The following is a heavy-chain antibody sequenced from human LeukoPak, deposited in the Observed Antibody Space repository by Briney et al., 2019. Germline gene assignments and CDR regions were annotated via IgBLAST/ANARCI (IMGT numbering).Heavy chain of an antibody. CDR1: GGSISSSSYF. Sequence: IPSETLSLTCTVSGGSISSSSYFWGWIRQPPGKGLECIAIIYYSGKTHYNPSLRSRVTISVDTSKNQFSLKLSSMTAADTALYYCARVGSCGGGTCAWDYWGLGTLVTVSS. J-gene: IGHJ4*02. CDR2: IYYSGKT. V-gene: IGHV4-39*01. D-gene: IGHD2-15*01. CDR3: ARVGSCGGGTCAWDY.